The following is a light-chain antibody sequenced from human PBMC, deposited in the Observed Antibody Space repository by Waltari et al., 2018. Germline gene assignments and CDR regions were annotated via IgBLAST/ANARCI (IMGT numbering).Light chain of an antibody. J-gene: IGKJ4*01. Sequence: EIVMTQSPATLSVSPGERATLSCRANQSVSSNLAWYQQKPGQAPRLLINGASTRATGVPDRFSGSGSGTEFTLTISSLQSEDFAVYYCLQYNDWPPLTFGGGTKVEIK. CDR3: LQYNDWPPLT. V-gene: IGKV3-15*01. CDR1: QSVSSN. CDR2: GAS.